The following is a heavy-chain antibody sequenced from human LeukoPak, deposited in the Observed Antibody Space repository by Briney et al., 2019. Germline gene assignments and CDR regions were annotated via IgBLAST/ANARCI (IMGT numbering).Heavy chain of an antibody. J-gene: IGHJ3*02. CDR2: IIPIFGTA. CDR3: AREGTGGAPGAFDI. CDR1: GGTFSSYA. D-gene: IGHD3-16*01. Sequence: SVKVSCKASGGTFSSYAISWVRQAPGQVLEWMGGIIPIFGTANYAQKFQGRVTITADKSTSTAYMELSSLRSEDTAVYYCAREGTGGAPGAFDIWGQGTMVTVSS. V-gene: IGHV1-69*06.